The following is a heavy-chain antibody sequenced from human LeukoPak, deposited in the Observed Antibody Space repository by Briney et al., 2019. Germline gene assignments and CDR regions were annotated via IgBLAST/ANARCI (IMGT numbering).Heavy chain of an antibody. V-gene: IGHV1-18*04. CDR3: ARDARGSYCSGGSCYRNYYYYGMDV. J-gene: IGHJ6*02. CDR1: GYTFTSYG. Sequence: ASVKVSCKASGYTFTSYGISWVRQAPGQGLEWMGWISAYNGNTNYAQKLQGRVTMTTDTSTSTAYMELRSLRSDDTAVYYCARDARGSYCSGGSCYRNYYYYGMDVWGQGTTVTVSS. CDR2: ISAYNGNT. D-gene: IGHD2-15*01.